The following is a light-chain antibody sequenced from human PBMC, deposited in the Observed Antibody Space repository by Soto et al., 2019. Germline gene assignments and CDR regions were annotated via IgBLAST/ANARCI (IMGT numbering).Light chain of an antibody. V-gene: IGLV2-8*01. CDR3: SSNGGANNFYV. CDR1: SSDIGAYNY. J-gene: IGLJ1*01. CDR2: EVT. Sequence: QSVLTQPPSAAGSPGQSVTISCTGTSSDIGAYNYVSWYQQHPGKVPKLIIHEVTKRPSGVPDRFSASKSGNTASLTVSGLQAEDEADYYCSSNGGANNFYVFAKGTKVTVL.